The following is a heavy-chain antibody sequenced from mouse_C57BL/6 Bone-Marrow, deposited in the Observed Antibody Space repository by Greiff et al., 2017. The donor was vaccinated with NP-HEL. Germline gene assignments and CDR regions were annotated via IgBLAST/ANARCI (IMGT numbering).Heavy chain of an antibody. V-gene: IGHV1-42*01. CDR3: ARECYGSSPRSLWYFDV. CDR2: INPSTGGT. Sequence: EVKLQESGPELVKPGASVKISCKASGYSFTGYYMNWVKQSPEKSLEWIGEINPSTGGTTYNQKFKAKATLTVDTSSSTAYMHLKSLTSEDSPVSYCARECYGSSPRSLWYFDVWGTGTTVTVSS. D-gene: IGHD1-1*01. J-gene: IGHJ1*03. CDR1: GYSFTGYY.